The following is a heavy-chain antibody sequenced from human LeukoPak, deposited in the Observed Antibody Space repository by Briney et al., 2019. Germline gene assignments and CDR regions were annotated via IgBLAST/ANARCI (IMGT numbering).Heavy chain of an antibody. CDR3: ARVATIYYDSSVGPFDI. CDR2: TNPSGGST. J-gene: IGHJ3*02. D-gene: IGHD3-22*01. V-gene: IGHV1-46*01. CDR1: GYTFTSHF. Sequence: ASVKVSCKASGYTFTSHFMHWMRQAPGQGLEWMGITNPSGGSTSCAQKFQGRLTMTRDMSTSTVYMELSSLRSEDTAVYYCARVATIYYDSSVGPFDIWGQGTMVTVSS.